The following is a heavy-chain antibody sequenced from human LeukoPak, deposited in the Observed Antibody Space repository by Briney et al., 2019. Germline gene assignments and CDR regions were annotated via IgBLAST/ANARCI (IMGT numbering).Heavy chain of an antibody. CDR2: ISGSGGST. V-gene: IGHV3-23*01. Sequence: GGSLRLSCAASGFTFSSYAMSWVRQAPGKGLEWVSAISGSGGSTYYADSVKGRFTISRDNSKNTLYLQMHSLRAEDTAVYYCAKEMRPYDILTGYFPTWGQGTLVTVSS. D-gene: IGHD3-9*01. CDR3: AKEMRPYDILTGYFPT. J-gene: IGHJ5*02. CDR1: GFTFSSYA.